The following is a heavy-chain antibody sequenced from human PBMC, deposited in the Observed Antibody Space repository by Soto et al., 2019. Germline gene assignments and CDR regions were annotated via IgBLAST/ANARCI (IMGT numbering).Heavy chain of an antibody. J-gene: IGHJ5*02. CDR3: ARSIMTTVTIQWFDP. V-gene: IGHV4-4*03. CDR2: IYHSGST. D-gene: IGHD4-4*01. Sequence: KLRKTLSLTCAVSSGSISSSNWWSWVRQPPGKGLEWIGEIYHSGSTNYNPSLKSRVTISVDKSKNQFSLKLSSVTAADTAVYYCARSIMTTVTIQWFDPWGQGTLVTVSS. CDR1: SGSISSSNW.